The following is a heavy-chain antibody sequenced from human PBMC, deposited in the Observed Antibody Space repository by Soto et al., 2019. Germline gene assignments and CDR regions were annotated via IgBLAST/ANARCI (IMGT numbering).Heavy chain of an antibody. CDR1: GGSISSGGYY. J-gene: IGHJ5*02. CDR3: ASWGPYGSGTRVLVYNGFDP. Sequence: QVQLQESGPGLVKPSQTLSLTCTVSGGSISSGGYYWSWIRQHPGKGLEWIGYVYYSGSTYYNPSHTSRVNSSVDTSKNQFSLTLSSVTAADTAVYYCASWGPYGSGTRVLVYNGFDPWGQGTLVTVSS. CDR2: VYYSGST. V-gene: IGHV4-31*03. D-gene: IGHD3-10*01.